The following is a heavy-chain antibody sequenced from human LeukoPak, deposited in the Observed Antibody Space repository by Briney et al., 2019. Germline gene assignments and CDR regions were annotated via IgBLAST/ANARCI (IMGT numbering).Heavy chain of an antibody. CDR3: AKRHSGSSWFPVDY. D-gene: IGHD6-13*01. CDR1: GFTFSSHA. Sequence: GGSLRLSCAASGFTFSSHATSWVRQAPGKGLEWVSAISGSGGSTYYADSLKGRFTISRDNSKSTLYLQMDSLRAEDSAVYYCAKRHSGSSWFPVDYWGQGTLVTVSS. CDR2: ISGSGGST. J-gene: IGHJ4*02. V-gene: IGHV3-23*01.